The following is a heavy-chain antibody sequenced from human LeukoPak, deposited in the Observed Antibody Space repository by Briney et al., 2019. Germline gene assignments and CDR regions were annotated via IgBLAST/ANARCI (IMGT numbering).Heavy chain of an antibody. J-gene: IGHJ5*02. CDR2: IYHSGST. CDR3: ARGGEYYGSGSHGDWFDP. Sequence: SQTLSLTCAVSGGSISSGGYSWSWIRQPPGKGLEWIGYIYHSGSTYYNPSLKSRVTISVDTSKNQFSLKLSSVTAADTAVYYCARGGEYYGSGSHGDWFDPWGQGTLVTVSS. CDR1: GGSISSGGYS. V-gene: IGHV4-30-2*01. D-gene: IGHD3-10*01.